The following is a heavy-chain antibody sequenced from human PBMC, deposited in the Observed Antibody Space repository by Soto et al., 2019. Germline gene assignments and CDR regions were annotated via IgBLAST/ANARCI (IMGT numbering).Heavy chain of an antibody. V-gene: IGHV1-69*01. J-gene: IGHJ5*02. CDR1: GGTFSSYA. CDR3: AREAVVPAAIPAWCDP. D-gene: IGHD2-2*02. Sequence: QVQLVQSGAEVKKPGSSVKVSCKASGGTFSSYAISWVRQAPGQGLEWMGGIIPIFGTANYAQKFQGRVTITADESTSTAYMELSSLRSADTAVYYCAREAVVPAAIPAWCDPWGQGTLVTVSA. CDR2: IIPIFGTA.